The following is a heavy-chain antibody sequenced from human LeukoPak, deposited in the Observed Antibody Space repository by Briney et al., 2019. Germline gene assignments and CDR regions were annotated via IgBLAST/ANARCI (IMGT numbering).Heavy chain of an antibody. J-gene: IGHJ4*02. Sequence: PSQTLSLTCTVSGGSISSSSYYWGWIRQPPGKGLEWIGSIYYSGSTYYNPSLKSRVTISVDTSKNQFSLKLSSVTAADTAVYYCARVSSSWAPGGDYWGQGTLVTVSS. D-gene: IGHD6-13*01. CDR3: ARVSSSWAPGGDY. V-gene: IGHV4-39*07. CDR2: IYYSGST. CDR1: GGSISSSSYY.